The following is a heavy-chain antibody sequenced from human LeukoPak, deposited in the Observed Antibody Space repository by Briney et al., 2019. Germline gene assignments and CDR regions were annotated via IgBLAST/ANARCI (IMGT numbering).Heavy chain of an antibody. CDR1: GGTFSSYA. D-gene: IGHD5-18*01. CDR3: ARVVAGLGGYSPRYYYYYMDV. V-gene: IGHV1-69*13. J-gene: IGHJ6*03. Sequence: SVKVSCKASGGTFSSYAISWVRQAPGQGLEWMGGIIPIFGTANYAQKFQGRVTITADESTSTAYMELSSLRSEDTAVYYCARVVAGLGGYSPRYYYYYMDVWGKGTTVTVSS. CDR2: IIPIFGTA.